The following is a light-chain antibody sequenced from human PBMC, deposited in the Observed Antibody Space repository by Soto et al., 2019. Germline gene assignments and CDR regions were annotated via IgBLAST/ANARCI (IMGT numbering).Light chain of an antibody. CDR2: AAF. Sequence: DIQMTQSPSSVSASVGDRVTISCRASEDINSRLAWYQQKPGNAPKLLIYAAFILQSGVPSRFSGYGSGTGFTLSISSLQPEDFATYYCQQADSFPITFGQGTRLEIK. J-gene: IGKJ5*01. CDR3: QQADSFPIT. V-gene: IGKV1-12*01. CDR1: EDINSR.